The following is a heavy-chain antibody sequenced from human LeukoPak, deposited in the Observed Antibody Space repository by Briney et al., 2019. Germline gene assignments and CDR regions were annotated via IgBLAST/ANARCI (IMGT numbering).Heavy chain of an antibody. V-gene: IGHV1-69*13. D-gene: IGHD6-13*01. CDR1: GGTFSSYA. CDR2: IIPIFGTA. J-gene: IGHJ6*02. CDR3: ARDIAAAPTYYYYGMDA. Sequence: GASVKVSCKASGGTFSSYAISWVRQAPGQGLEWMGGIIPIFGTANYAQKFQGRVTITADESTSTAYMELSSLRSEDTAVYYCARDIAAAPTYYYYGMDAWGQGTTVTVSS.